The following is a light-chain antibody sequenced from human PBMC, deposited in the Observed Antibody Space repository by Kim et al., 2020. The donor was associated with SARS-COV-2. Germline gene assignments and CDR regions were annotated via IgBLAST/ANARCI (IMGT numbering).Light chain of an antibody. CDR3: RADYGSRTNLLWV. CDR2: VGTVGMVG. CDR1: SGYSNYK. V-gene: IGLV9-49*03. J-gene: IGLJ3*02. Sequence: QPVLTQLPSASASLGISVTLTSTLSSGYSNYKVDWYQQRPGKGPQFVMRVGTVGMVGSKGDGIPDRFSVLGSGLNRYLTIKNIQEEYGSDYHCRADYGSRTNLLWVLVGGTQLTVL.